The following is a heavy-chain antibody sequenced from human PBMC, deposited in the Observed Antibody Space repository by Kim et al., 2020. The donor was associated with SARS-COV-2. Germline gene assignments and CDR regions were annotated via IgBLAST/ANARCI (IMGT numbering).Heavy chain of an antibody. V-gene: IGHV3-74*01. J-gene: IGHJ4*02. CDR3: ARDPQGY. Sequence: DGSSTSYADSVKGRFTISRDNAKNTLYLQMNSLRAEDTAVYYCARDPQGYWGQGTLVTVSS. CDR2: DGSST.